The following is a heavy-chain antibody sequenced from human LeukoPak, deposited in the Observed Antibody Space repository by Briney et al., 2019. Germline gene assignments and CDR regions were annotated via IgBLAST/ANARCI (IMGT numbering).Heavy chain of an antibody. Sequence: SQTLSLTCAISGDSFSSNSAAWHWIRQSPSRGLEWLGRTYYRSKWYNDYAVSVKSLITINPDTSKNQFSLQLNSVTPEDTAVYYCAREQQLWLGNFDYWGQGTLVTVSS. CDR1: GDSFSSNSAA. V-gene: IGHV6-1*01. D-gene: IGHD5-18*01. CDR3: AREQQLWLGNFDY. CDR2: TYYRSKWYN. J-gene: IGHJ4*02.